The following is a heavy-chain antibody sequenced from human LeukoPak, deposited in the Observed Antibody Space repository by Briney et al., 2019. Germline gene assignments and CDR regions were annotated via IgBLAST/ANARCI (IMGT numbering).Heavy chain of an antibody. J-gene: IGHJ5*02. V-gene: IGHV3-74*01. Sequence: GGSLRLSCAASGFTFSSYWIHWVRQAPGKGLVWVSRIDTDGSNTNYADSVKGRFTISRDNAQNTVYLQMNSLRSEDTAVYYCTLNNWYENGFDPWGQGTLVTVSS. CDR3: TLNNWYENGFDP. CDR2: IDTDGSNT. CDR1: GFTFSSYW. D-gene: IGHD1-1*01.